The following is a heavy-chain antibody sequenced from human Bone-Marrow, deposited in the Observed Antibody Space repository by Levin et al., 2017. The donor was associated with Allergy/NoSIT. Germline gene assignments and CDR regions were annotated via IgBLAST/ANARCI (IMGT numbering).Heavy chain of an antibody. J-gene: IGHJ4*02. Sequence: LSLTCAASGFTFSSYAMHWVRQAPGKGLEWVAVISYDGSNKYYADSVKGRFTISRDNSKNTLYLQMNSLRAEDTAVYYCASPDIAVAGSRRSHFDYWGQGTLVTVSS. CDR3: ASPDIAVAGSRRSHFDY. CDR2: ISYDGSNK. V-gene: IGHV3-30-3*01. D-gene: IGHD6-19*01. CDR1: GFTFSSYA.